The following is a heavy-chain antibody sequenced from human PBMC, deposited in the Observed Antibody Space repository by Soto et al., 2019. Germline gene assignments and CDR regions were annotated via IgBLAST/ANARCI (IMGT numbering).Heavy chain of an antibody. Sequence: LRLSCAASGFSFSISPMHWVRQAPGKGPEWVALISYDGTNKFYADSVKGRFTISRDNSKSTLYLQVDSLRPEDAAVYYCARDPKTSGGQHWAFNYFDSWGQGXLVTVYS. D-gene: IGHD7-27*01. J-gene: IGHJ4*02. CDR3: ARDPKTSGGQHWAFNYFDS. V-gene: IGHV3-30-3*01. CDR2: ISYDGTNK. CDR1: GFSFSISP.